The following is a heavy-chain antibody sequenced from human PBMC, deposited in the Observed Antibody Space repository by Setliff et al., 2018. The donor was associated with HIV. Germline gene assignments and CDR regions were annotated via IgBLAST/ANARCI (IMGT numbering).Heavy chain of an antibody. V-gene: IGHV3-23*01. CDR1: GLTFSNYA. CDR2: ITGRGGTT. J-gene: IGHJ4*02. CDR3: TTRNSGYFDY. Sequence: GGSLRLSCAASGLTFSNYATTWVRQAPGKGLEWVSDITGRGGTTFHADSVKSRFTTSRDTNTLYLQMNSLRAEDTAMYYCTTRNSGYFDYWGQGTLVTVSS. D-gene: IGHD2-15*01.